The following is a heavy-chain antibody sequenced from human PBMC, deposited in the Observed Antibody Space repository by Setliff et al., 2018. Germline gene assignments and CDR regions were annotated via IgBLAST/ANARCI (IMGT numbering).Heavy chain of an antibody. CDR1: GVSISDGHL. V-gene: IGHV4-38-2*01. CDR2: IDRTGNR. J-gene: IGHJ4*02. CDR3: ARRDEYLQFREFFDF. D-gene: IGHD3-10*01. Sequence: ASETLSLTCAVSGVSISDGHLWGWIRQPPGKGLEWIGSIDRTGNRYYNSPLRSRVTLSIDMSRNEFSLELRSMTAADTAVYYCARRDEYLQFREFFDFWGQGILVTVSS.